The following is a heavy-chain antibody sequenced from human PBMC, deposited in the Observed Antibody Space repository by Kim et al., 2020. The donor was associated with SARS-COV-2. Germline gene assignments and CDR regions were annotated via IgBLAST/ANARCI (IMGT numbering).Heavy chain of an antibody. CDR3: ARDGEDSRGSSAFDI. Sequence: GGSLRLSCAASGFTFSSYSMNWVRQAPGKGLEWVSSISSSSSYIYYADSVKGRFTISRDNAKNSLYLQMNSLRAEDTAVYYCARDGEDSRGSSAFDIWGQGTMVTVSS. J-gene: IGHJ3*02. CDR2: ISSSSSYI. D-gene: IGHD3-22*01. V-gene: IGHV3-21*01. CDR1: GFTFSSYS.